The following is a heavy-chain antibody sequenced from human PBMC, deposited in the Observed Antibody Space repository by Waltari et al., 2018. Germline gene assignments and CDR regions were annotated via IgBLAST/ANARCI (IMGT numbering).Heavy chain of an antibody. J-gene: IGHJ3*02. D-gene: IGHD3-16*01. CDR2: ISSSSSTI. CDR1: GFTFSSYS. V-gene: IGHV3-48*04. Sequence: EVQLVESGGGLVQPGGSLRLSCAASGFTFSSYSMNWVRQAPGKGLEWVSYISSSSSTIYYADSVKGRFTISRDNAKNSLYLQMNSLRAEDTAVYYCARELLFVGEVAFDIWGQGTMVTVSS. CDR3: ARELLFVGEVAFDI.